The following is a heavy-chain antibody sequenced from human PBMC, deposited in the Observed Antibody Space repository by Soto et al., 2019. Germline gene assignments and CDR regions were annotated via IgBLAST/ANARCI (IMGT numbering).Heavy chain of an antibody. CDR3: ARHKGRERATLGY. V-gene: IGHV4-39*01. CDR1: GGSISSSSYY. Sequence: SETLSLTCTVSGGSISSSSYYWGWIRQPPGKGLEWIGSIYYSGSTYYNPSLKSRVTITVDTSKNQFSLKLSSVTAADTAVYYCARHKGRERATLGYWGQGTLVTVSS. D-gene: IGHD1-26*01. CDR2: IYYSGST. J-gene: IGHJ4*02.